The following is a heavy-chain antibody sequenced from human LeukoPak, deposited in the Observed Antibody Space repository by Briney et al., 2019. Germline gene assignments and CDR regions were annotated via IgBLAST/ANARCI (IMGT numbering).Heavy chain of an antibody. CDR3: ARRYCPNGVCYHDRGAFDI. CDR1: GYTFTNYD. D-gene: IGHD2-8*01. V-gene: IGHV1-8*03. Sequence: ASVKVSCKASGYTFTNYDINWVRQATGQGLEWMGWMNPSSGNTGYAQKFQSRVTITRNTSISTAYMELSSLRSEDTAVYYCARRYCPNGVCYHDRGAFDIWGQGTMVTVSS. CDR2: MNPSSGNT. J-gene: IGHJ3*02.